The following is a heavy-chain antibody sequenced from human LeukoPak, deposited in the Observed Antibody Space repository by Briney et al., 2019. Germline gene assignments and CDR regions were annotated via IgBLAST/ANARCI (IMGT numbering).Heavy chain of an antibody. Sequence: PGGSLRLSCAASGLSVSANYMSWVRQAPGKGVGWVSVLYTGGTTYSAGSVRGRFTISRDDSKNTLYLQMSSLRAEDTAVYYCVRDDRGVVVFDYWGQGALVTVSS. D-gene: IGHD2-15*01. CDR3: VRDDRGVVVFDY. V-gene: IGHV3-53*01. J-gene: IGHJ4*02. CDR1: GLSVSANY. CDR2: LYTGGTT.